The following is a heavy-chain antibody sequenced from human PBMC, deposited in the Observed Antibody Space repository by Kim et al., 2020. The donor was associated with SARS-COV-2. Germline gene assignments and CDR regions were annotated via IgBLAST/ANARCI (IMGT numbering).Heavy chain of an antibody. CDR1: GFTVSSYH. V-gene: IGHV3-66*01. D-gene: IGHD6-19*01. J-gene: IGHJ4*02. CDR2: IYSGGST. CDR3: ARGSRRGSGWCIDY. Sequence: GGSLRLSCAASGFTVSSYHMSWVRQAPGKGLEWVSIIYSGGSTYYADSVKGRFSFSRDNSKNTLFLQMNSLRAEDTAVYYCARGSRRGSGWCIDYWGQGTLVTVSS.